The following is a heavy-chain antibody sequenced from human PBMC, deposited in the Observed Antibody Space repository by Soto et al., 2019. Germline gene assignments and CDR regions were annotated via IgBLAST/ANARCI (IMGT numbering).Heavy chain of an antibody. Sequence: QVQLVQSGAEVKKPGSSVNVSCKASGGTFSIYAISWVRQAPVQGLEWMGGIIPIFGTANYAQKFQGRVTITADESTMTSYMEMRSLISEDTAVYYCARLITMVRVVTGLYYYYGMDVWGKCTTVTVAS. CDR3: ARLITMVRVVTGLYYYYGMDV. J-gene: IGHJ6*04. CDR2: IIPIFGTA. D-gene: IGHD3-10*01. V-gene: IGHV1-69*01. CDR1: GGTFSIYA.